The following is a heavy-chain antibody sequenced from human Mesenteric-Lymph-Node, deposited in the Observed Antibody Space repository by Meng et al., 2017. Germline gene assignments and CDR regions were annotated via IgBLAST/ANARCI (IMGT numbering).Heavy chain of an antibody. CDR3: ARDFRGESYYFDY. V-gene: IGHV1-18*01. Sequence: ASVKVSCKASGYTFTTYGISWVRQAPGQGLEWMGWISPYNTKTNYAQKVQGRVTLTSDTSTSTAYMELRSLRSDDTAVYYCARDFRGESYYFDYWGQGTLVTVSS. D-gene: IGHD3-16*01. CDR2: ISPYNTKT. J-gene: IGHJ4*02. CDR1: GYTFTTYG.